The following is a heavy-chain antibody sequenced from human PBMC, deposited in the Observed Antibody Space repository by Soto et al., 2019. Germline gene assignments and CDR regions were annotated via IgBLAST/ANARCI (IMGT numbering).Heavy chain of an antibody. J-gene: IGHJ4*02. D-gene: IGHD6-13*01. CDR2: IKSKGDGGTA. Sequence: GGSLRLSCAASGLTFSNSWLSWVRQTPGKRLEWVGRIKSKGDGGTADYAAPVKGRFTISRDDSRNTLYLQMNSLKIEDTAIYYCSTRGSFWGQGTLVTVSS. V-gene: IGHV3-15*07. CDR1: GLTFSNSW. CDR3: STRGSF.